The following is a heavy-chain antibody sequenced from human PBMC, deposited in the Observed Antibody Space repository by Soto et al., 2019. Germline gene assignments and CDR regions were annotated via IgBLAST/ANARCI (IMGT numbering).Heavy chain of an antibody. D-gene: IGHD1-20*01. CDR2: ISSRGGST. Sequence: EVQLLESGGGLVQPGGSLRLSCVGSGFTFTGYAMNWVRQAPGKGLEWVSAISSRGGSTFYAASVQGGFTISRDNSKNTLYPQLTSRRAEDTAVYYCAKSQGYNLNAFNLWCQGNRVTFSS. V-gene: IGHV3-23*01. CDR1: GFTFTGYA. CDR3: AKSQGYNLNAFNL. J-gene: IGHJ4*02.